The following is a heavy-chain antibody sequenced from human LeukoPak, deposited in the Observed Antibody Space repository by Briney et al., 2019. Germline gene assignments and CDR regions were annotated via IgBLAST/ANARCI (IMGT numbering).Heavy chain of an antibody. CDR1: GDSVSSNSAA. D-gene: IGHD3-22*01. CDR3: ARENMIVVVQAFDY. Sequence: SQTLSLTCAIYGDSVSSNSAAWNWIRQSPSRGLEWLGRTYYRSKWYNDYAASVKSRITINPDTSKNQFSLQLNSVTPEDTAVYYCARENMIVVVQAFDYWGQGTLVTVSS. J-gene: IGHJ4*02. V-gene: IGHV6-1*01. CDR2: TYYRSKWYN.